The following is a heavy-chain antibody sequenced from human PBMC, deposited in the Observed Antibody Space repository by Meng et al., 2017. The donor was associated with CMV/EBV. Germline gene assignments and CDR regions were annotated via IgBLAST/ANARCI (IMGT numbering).Heavy chain of an antibody. CDR2: ISGSGGST. CDR3: AKDQGSLIFGVVITSYYYYGMDV. V-gene: IGHV3-23*01. Sequence: GESLKISCAASGSTFSSYAMSWVRQAPGKGLEWVSAISGSGGSTYYADSVKGRFTISRDNSKNTLYLQMNSLRAEDTAVYYCAKDQGSLIFGVVITSYYYYGMDVWGQGTTVTVSS. J-gene: IGHJ6*02. CDR1: GSTFSSYA. D-gene: IGHD3-3*01.